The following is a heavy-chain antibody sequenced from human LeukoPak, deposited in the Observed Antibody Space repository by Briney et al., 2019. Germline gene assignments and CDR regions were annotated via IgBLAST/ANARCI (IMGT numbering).Heavy chain of an antibody. V-gene: IGHV4-34*01. CDR1: GGSFSGYY. J-gene: IGHJ4*02. Sequence: SETLSLTCAVYGGSFSGYYWSWIRQPPGKGLEWIGEINHSGSTNYNPSLKSRVTISVDTSKNQFSLKLSSVTAADTAVYYCARSMPDDYGGFDYWGQGTLVTVSS. D-gene: IGHD4-17*01. CDR2: INHSGST. CDR3: ARSMPDDYGGFDY.